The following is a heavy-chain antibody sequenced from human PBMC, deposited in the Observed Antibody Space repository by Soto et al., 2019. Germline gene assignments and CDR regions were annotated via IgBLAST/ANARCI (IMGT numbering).Heavy chain of an antibody. J-gene: IGHJ4*02. V-gene: IGHV3-7*03. CDR1: GFTFSSYW. CDR3: ARGVRIAVADRYGGLCDY. D-gene: IGHD6-19*01. CDR2: IKQDGSEK. Sequence: PGGSLRLSCAASGFTFSSYWMSWVRQAPGKGLEWVANIKQDGSEKYYVDSVKGRFTISRDNAKNSLYLQMNSLRAEDTAVYYCARGVRIAVADRYGGLCDYWGQGTLVTVSS.